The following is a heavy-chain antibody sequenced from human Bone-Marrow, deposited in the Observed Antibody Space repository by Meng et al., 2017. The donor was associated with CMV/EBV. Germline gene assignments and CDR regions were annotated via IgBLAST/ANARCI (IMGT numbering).Heavy chain of an antibody. D-gene: IGHD6-6*01. CDR3: ARGLPGEYFFQH. Sequence: ASVKVSCKASGYTFTGYYMHWVRQAPGQGLVWMGWINPNSGGTNYAQKFQGRVTMTRETSISTAYMELRRVRSDDASVYYCARGLPGEYFFQHWGQGTLVTVSS. CDR2: INPNSGGT. CDR1: GYTFTGYY. J-gene: IGHJ1*01. V-gene: IGHV1-2*02.